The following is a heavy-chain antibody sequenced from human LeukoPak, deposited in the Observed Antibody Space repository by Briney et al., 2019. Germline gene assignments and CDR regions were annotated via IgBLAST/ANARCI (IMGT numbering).Heavy chain of an antibody. CDR2: ISGYNGNT. Sequence: GASVKVSCKASGYTFRSHGISWVRQAPGQGLEWMGWISGYNGNTKYAQKVQDRVTMTTDTSTSTAYMELRSLRPDDTAVYYCARDVDSSMVLFDYWGQGTLVTASS. D-gene: IGHD5-18*01. J-gene: IGHJ4*02. CDR3: ARDVDSSMVLFDY. V-gene: IGHV1-18*01. CDR1: GYTFRSHG.